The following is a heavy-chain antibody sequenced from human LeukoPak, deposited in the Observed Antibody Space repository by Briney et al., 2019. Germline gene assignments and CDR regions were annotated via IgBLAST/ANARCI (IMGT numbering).Heavy chain of an antibody. D-gene: IGHD2-21*01. CDR3: ARRSYSASFDP. CDR1: GDSINDDDYY. J-gene: IGHJ5*02. Sequence: SETLSLTCTVSGDSINDDDYYWGWIRQPPGKGLEHIGSVSYGGSTYYSQSLKSRVNIYIDISKNQFSLELRSVTAADTAVYYCARRSYSASFDPWGQGSLVTVSS. V-gene: IGHV4-39*01. CDR2: VSYGGST.